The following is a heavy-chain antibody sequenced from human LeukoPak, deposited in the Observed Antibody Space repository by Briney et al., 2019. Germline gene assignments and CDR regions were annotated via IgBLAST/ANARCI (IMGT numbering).Heavy chain of an antibody. V-gene: IGHV4-59*11. D-gene: IGHD5-24*01. Sequence: SETLSLTCTVSGGSISSHYWSWIRQPPGKGLEWIGCIYYSGSTNYNPSLKSRVTISVDTSKNQFSLKLSSVTAADTAVYYCARGNGMATFPWDSWGQGTLVTVSS. CDR2: IYYSGST. J-gene: IGHJ4*02. CDR3: ARGNGMATFPWDS. CDR1: GGSISSHY.